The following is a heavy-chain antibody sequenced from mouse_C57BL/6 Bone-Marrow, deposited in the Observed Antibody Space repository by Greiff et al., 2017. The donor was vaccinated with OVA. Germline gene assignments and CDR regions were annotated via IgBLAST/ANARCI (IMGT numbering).Heavy chain of an antibody. Sequence: VQLKESGGGLVQPGGSLKLSCAASGFTFSDYYMYWVRQTPEKRLEWVAYISNGGGSTYYPDTVKGRFTISRDNAKNTLYLQMSRLKSEDTAMYYCARHYYYGSNYWYFDVWGTGTTVTVSS. J-gene: IGHJ1*03. V-gene: IGHV5-12*01. CDR2: ISNGGGST. D-gene: IGHD1-1*01. CDR1: GFTFSDYY. CDR3: ARHYYYGSNYWYFDV.